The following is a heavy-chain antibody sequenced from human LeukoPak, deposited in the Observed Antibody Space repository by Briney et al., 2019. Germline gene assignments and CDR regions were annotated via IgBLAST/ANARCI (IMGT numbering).Heavy chain of an antibody. CDR1: GGSISNYY. D-gene: IGHD3-22*01. CDR3: ARVGDSSGYYFDY. J-gene: IGHJ4*02. CDR2: IYYSGKP. Sequence: SETLSLTCTVYGGSISNYYWSWIRQPPGKGREWIGFIYYSGKPNYNPSLKSRVTISVDTSKNQFSLKLSSVTAADTAVYYCARVGDSSGYYFDYWGQGTLVTVSS. V-gene: IGHV4-59*01.